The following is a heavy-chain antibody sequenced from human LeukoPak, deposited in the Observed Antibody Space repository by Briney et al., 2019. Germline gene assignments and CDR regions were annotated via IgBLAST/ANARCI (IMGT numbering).Heavy chain of an antibody. Sequence: SETLSLTCTVSGYSISSGYYWGWIRQPPGKGLEWIGFIYHSGSTYYNPSLKSRVTISVDTSKNQFSLKLSSVTAADTAVYYCARLWSTSCKGGSCPHQPNYWGQGTRVTVPS. CDR1: GYSISSGYY. V-gene: IGHV4-38-2*02. J-gene: IGHJ4*02. CDR3: ARLWSTSCKGGSCPHQPNY. CDR2: IYHSGST. D-gene: IGHD2-15*01.